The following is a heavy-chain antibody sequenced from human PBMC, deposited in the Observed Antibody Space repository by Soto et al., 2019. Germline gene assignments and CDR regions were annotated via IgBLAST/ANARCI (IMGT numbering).Heavy chain of an antibody. CDR3: ARWKWLYGRDGAFDI. Sequence: ASVKVSCKASGYTFTSYAMHWVRQAPGQSLEWMGWIYSGNGNTNYAQKLQGRFTMTTDTSTSTAYMELMSLRSDVTVVYYCARWKWLYGRDGAFDIWGQGTMVTVSS. CDR2: IYSGNGNT. V-gene: IGHV1-3*01. CDR1: GYTFTSYA. J-gene: IGHJ3*02. D-gene: IGHD3-22*01.